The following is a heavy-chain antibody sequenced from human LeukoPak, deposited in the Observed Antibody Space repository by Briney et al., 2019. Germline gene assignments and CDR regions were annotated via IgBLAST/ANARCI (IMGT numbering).Heavy chain of an antibody. CDR1: GGSFSGYY. J-gene: IGHJ4*02. V-gene: IGHV4-34*01. CDR3: ARDEGYCTNDVCLATIGHFDY. Sequence: SETLSLSCAVYGGSFSGYYWSWIRQPPGKGLEWIGEINHSGSTNYNPFLKSRVTISVDTSKSQFSLKLSSVTAADTAVYYCARDEGYCTNDVCLATIGHFDYWGQGTLVTVSS. CDR2: INHSGST. D-gene: IGHD2-8*01.